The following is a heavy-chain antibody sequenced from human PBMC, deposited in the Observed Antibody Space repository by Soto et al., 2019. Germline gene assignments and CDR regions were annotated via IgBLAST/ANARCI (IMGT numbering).Heavy chain of an antibody. CDR1: GGSMSSGAYY. CDR2: IYHTGNT. J-gene: IGHJ5*02. Sequence: SETLSLTCSVSGGSMSSGAYYWNWIRQHPVKGLEWIAYIYHTGNTYYNPSLRSRTTISVDTSENQFSLKLTSVTDADTAVYYCASSYSGYLDLWGQGTRVTVSS. CDR3: ASSYSGYLDL. D-gene: IGHD3-22*01. V-gene: IGHV4-31*03.